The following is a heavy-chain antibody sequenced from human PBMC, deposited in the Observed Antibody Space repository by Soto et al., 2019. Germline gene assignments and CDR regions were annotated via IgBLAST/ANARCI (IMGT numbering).Heavy chain of an antibody. CDR1: GGSISFDHYY. V-gene: IGHV4-30-4*01. CDR3: AREDDGGDRDYYGLDV. Sequence: QVQLQQSGPGLVKPSQTLSLTCTVSGGSISFDHYYWTWIRQPPGKGLEWIGYVHYSGSVLYNPSLQSRVSISVDTSKNQFSLKLSSVTAADPAVYFCAREDDGGDRDYYGLDVWGQGTTVTVSS. D-gene: IGHD2-21*02. CDR2: VHYSGSV. J-gene: IGHJ6*01.